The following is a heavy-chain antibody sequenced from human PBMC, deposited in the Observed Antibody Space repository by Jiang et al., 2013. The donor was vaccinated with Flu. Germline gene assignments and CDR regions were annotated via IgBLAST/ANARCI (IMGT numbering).Heavy chain of an antibody. CDR1: GGSISSSSYY. CDR2: IYYSGST. D-gene: IGHD3-22*01. J-gene: IGHJ2*01. Sequence: GLVKPSETLSLTCTVSGGSISSSSYYWGWIRQPPGKGLEWIGSIYYSGSTYYNPSLKSRVTISVDTSKNQFSLKLSSVTAADTAVYYCARHPLSHDSSGYVRTILYWYFDLWGRGTLVTVSS. CDR3: ARHPLSHDSSGYVRTILYWYFDL. V-gene: IGHV4-39*01.